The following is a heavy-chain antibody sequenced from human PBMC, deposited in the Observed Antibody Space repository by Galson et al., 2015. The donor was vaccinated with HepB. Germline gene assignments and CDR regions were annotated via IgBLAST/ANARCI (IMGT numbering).Heavy chain of an antibody. V-gene: IGHV3-23*01. CDR1: GFTFSSYA. CDR3: ANRVGSGWVPGPLDY. D-gene: IGHD6-19*01. Sequence: SLRLSCAASGFTFSSYAMTWVRQGPGKGLEWVSAISGSGGSTYYADSVKGRFTISRDNSKNTLYLQMNSLRAEDTAVYYCANRVGSGWVPGPLDYWGQGTLVTVSS. CDR2: ISGSGGST. J-gene: IGHJ4*02.